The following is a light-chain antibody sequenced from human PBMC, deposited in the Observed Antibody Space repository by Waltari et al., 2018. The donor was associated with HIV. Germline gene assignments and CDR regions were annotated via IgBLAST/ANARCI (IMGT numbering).Light chain of an antibody. Sequence: EIVLTQSPATLSLSPGERATLSCRASQNVVSCLVWYQQRSGQAPRLLIYGASNWATGIPARFSGSGSGTDFTLSISSLEPEDFAVYYCQQCADWPLSFGGGTEVEIK. J-gene: IGKJ4*01. CDR3: QQCADWPLS. CDR1: QNVVSC. V-gene: IGKV3-11*01. CDR2: GAS.